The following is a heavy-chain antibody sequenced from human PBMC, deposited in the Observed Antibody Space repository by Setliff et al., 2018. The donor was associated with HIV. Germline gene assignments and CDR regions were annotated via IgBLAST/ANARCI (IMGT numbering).Heavy chain of an antibody. D-gene: IGHD3-22*01. CDR2: IYPGDSDT. V-gene: IGHV5-51*01. CDR1: GYSFTSYW. CDR3: ARHLRSPYDSSGYYQDY. Sequence: PGESLTISCKGSGYSFTSYWIGWVRQMPGKGLEWMGIIYPGDSDTRYSPSFQGQVTISADKSISTAYLQWSSLKASDTAMYYCARHLRSPYDSSGYYQDYWGQGTLVTVSS. J-gene: IGHJ4*02.